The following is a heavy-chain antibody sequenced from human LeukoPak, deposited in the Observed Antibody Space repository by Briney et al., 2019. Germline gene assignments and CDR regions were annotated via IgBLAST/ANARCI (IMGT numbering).Heavy chain of an antibody. J-gene: IGHJ4*02. CDR3: ASMAGDYYDSSGYYLDFDY. V-gene: IGHV3-21*01. Sequence: GGSLRLSCAASGFTFSSYSMNWVRQAPGKGLEWVSSISSSSSYIYYADSVKGRFTISRDNAKNSLYLQMNSLRAEDTAVYYCASMAGDYYDSSGYYLDFDYWGQGTLVTVSS. D-gene: IGHD3-22*01. CDR2: ISSSSSYI. CDR1: GFTFSSYS.